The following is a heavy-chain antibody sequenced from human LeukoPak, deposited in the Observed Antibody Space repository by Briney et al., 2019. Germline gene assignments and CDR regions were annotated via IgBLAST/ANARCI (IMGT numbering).Heavy chain of an antibody. Sequence: GGSLRLSCAASGFTFSTFAMIWVRQPPGKGLEWVSSIIPSGGEIHYADSVRGRFTISRDNSKSTLSLQMNSLRAEDTALYYCAKDIVGATLLGWYYFDYWGQGTLVTVSS. CDR1: GFTFSTFA. D-gene: IGHD1-26*01. CDR3: AKDIVGATLLGWYYFDY. CDR2: IIPSGGEI. V-gene: IGHV3-23*01. J-gene: IGHJ4*02.